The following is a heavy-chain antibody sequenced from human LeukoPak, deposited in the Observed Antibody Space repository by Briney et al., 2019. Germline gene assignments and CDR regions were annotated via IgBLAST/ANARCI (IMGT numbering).Heavy chain of an antibody. CDR1: GGSFSGYY. CDR2: INHSGST. J-gene: IGHJ5*02. V-gene: IGHV4-34*01. CDR3: ARGHRIVVVPAASDWFDP. D-gene: IGHD2-2*01. Sequence: SETLSLTCAVYGGSFSGYYWSWIRQPPGKGLEWIGEINHSGSTNYNPSLKCRVTISVDTSKNQFSLKLSSVTAADTAVYYCARGHRIVVVPAASDWFDPWGQGTLVTVSS.